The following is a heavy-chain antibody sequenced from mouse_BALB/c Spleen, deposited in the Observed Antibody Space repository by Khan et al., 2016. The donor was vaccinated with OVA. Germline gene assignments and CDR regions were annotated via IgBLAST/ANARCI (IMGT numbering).Heavy chain of an antibody. J-gene: IGHJ2*01. CDR3: TNDYGYLDY. CDR1: GYSITSDYA. Sequence: EVQLQESGPGLVKPSQSLSLTCTVTGYSITSDYAWNWIRQFPGNKLEWMGYISYSGSTRYNPSLKSRISITRDTSKNKFFLQLNSVTTEDTATYYCTNDYGYLDYWGQGTTLTVSS. V-gene: IGHV3-2*02. CDR2: ISYSGST. D-gene: IGHD1-1*01.